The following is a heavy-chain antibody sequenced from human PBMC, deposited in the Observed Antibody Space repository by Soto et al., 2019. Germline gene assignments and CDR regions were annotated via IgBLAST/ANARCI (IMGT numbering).Heavy chain of an antibody. CDR1: GDSVSNNSVA. CDR2: TYYRSKWHY. CDR3: ARTLRGRGVKYFDD. Sequence: PSQTLSLTCAISGDSVSNNSVAWNWVRQSPSRGLEWLGRTYYRSKWHYDYAPSVRSRITINPDTSKNHFSLQLNSVSPDDAAVYYCARTLRGRGVKYFDDWGQGTLVTVSS. D-gene: IGHD3-10*01. J-gene: IGHJ4*02. V-gene: IGHV6-1*01.